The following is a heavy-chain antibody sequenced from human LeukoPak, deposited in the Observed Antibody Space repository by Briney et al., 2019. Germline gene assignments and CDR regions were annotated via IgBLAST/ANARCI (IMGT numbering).Heavy chain of an antibody. V-gene: IGHV2-5*02. Sequence: GSGPTLVKPTQTLTLTCTFSGFSLSTSGVGVGWIRQPPGKALEWLALIYWDDDKRYSPSLKSRLTITKDPSKNQVVLTMTNMDPVDTATYYCAHNLDVSRDIAVAPFDPWGQGTLVTVSS. CDR3: AHNLDVSRDIAVAPFDP. J-gene: IGHJ5*02. CDR1: GFSLSTSGVG. CDR2: IYWDDDK. D-gene: IGHD6-19*01.